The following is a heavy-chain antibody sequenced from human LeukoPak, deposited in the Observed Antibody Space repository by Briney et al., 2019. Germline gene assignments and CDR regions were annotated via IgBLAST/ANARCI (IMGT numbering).Heavy chain of an antibody. CDR1: GGSISSSSYY. CDR3: ARRGGYVLRYFDWLQNNWFDP. CDR2: INHSGST. Sequence: SETLSLTCTVSGGSISSSSYYWSWIRQPPGKGLEWIGEINHSGSTNYNPSLKSRVTISVDTSKNQFSLKLSSVTAADTAVYYCARRGGYVLRYFDWLQNNWFDPWGQGTLVTVSS. D-gene: IGHD3-9*01. J-gene: IGHJ5*02. V-gene: IGHV4-39*07.